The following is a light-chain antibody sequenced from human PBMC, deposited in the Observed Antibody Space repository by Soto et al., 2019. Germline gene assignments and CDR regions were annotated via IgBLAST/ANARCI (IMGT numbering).Light chain of an antibody. V-gene: IGLV2-14*01. Sequence: QSALTQPASVSGSPGQSITISCTGTSGDVGGYNYVSWYQQYPGKAPRLMIYEVSNRPSGVSNRFSGSKSGNTASLTISGLQAEDEADYYCSSYTISNSWVFGGGTKLTVL. CDR3: SSYTISNSWV. J-gene: IGLJ3*02. CDR2: EVS. CDR1: SGDVGGYNY.